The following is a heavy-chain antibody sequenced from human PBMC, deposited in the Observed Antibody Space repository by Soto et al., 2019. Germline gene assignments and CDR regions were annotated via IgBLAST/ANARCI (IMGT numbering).Heavy chain of an antibody. CDR2: INHSGST. D-gene: IGHD5-18*01. Sequence: PSETLSLTCAVYGGSFGGYYWSCIRQPPRKGLEGIVEINHSGSTKYNPSLRIRVTISVDTSKNHFSLKLSSVTAADTAVYYCARGGDTGIHANSGMDVWGQGTTVTVYS. CDR3: ARGGDTGIHANSGMDV. CDR1: GGSFGGYY. V-gene: IGHV4-34*01. J-gene: IGHJ6*02.